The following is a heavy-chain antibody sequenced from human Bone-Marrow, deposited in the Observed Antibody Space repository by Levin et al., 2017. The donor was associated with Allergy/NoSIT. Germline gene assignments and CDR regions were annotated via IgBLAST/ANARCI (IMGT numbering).Heavy chain of an antibody. J-gene: IGHJ6*03. D-gene: IGHD1-20*01. Sequence: PGGSLRLSCAASGFTFTDFPMHWVRQAPGKGLEWVAVISYHGTNKYYVDSVKGRFTISRDDSKNMLYLQMNGLRLEDTAVYYCAKDSIIGTLGNQYYYMDVWGKGTPVTVSS. CDR1: GFTFTDFP. CDR3: AKDSIIGTLGNQYYYMDV. CDR2: ISYHGTNK. V-gene: IGHV3-30*18.